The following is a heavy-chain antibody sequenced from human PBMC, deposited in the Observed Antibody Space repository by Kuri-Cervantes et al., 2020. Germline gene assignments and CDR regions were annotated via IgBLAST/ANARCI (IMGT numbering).Heavy chain of an antibody. Sequence: LSLTCAASGFTFSSYGMHWVRQAPGKGLEWVAVIWYDGSNKYYADSVKGRFTISRDNSKNTLYLQMNSLRAEDTAVYYCARDRLAMVVWGQGALVTVSS. CDR3: ARDRLAMVV. CDR1: GFTFSSYG. CDR2: IWYDGSNK. V-gene: IGHV3-33*01. D-gene: IGHD5-18*01. J-gene: IGHJ4*02.